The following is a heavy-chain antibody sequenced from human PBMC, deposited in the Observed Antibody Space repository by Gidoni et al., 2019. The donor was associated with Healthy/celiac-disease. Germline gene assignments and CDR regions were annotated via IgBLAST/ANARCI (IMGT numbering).Heavy chain of an antibody. CDR2: ISSSSSYI. V-gene: IGHV3-21*01. J-gene: IGHJ5*02. CDR3: ARDRVESRPFDP. D-gene: IGHD2-15*01. CDR1: GVTFSSYS. Sequence: EVQLVESGGGLVKPGGSLRLSCAASGVTFSSYSMNWVRQAPGKGLEWVSSISSSSSYIYYADSVKGRFTISRDNAKNSLYLQMNSLRAEDTAVYYCARDRVESRPFDPWGQGTLVTVSS.